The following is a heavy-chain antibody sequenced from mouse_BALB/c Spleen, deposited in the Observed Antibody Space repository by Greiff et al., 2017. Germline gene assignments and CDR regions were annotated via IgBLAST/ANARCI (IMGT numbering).Heavy chain of an antibody. J-gene: IGHJ3*01. CDR2: ISDGGSYT. CDR1: GFTFSDYY. Sequence: EVKLVESGGGLVKPGGSLKLSCAASGFTFSDYYMYWVRQTPEKRLEWVATISDGGSYTYYPDSVKGRFTISRDNAKNNLYLQMSSLKSEDTAMYYYAREGTTVVPYWGQGTLVTVSA. CDR3: AREGTTVVPY. V-gene: IGHV5-4*02. D-gene: IGHD1-1*01.